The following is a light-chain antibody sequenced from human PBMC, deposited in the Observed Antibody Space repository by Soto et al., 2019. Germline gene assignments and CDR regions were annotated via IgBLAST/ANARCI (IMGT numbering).Light chain of an antibody. CDR1: QSISSY. J-gene: IGKJ1*01. CDR3: QKYGTSPQK. CDR2: AAS. Sequence: DIRITQSPPSLSASVGDRVTITCRASQSISSYLNWYQQKPGKAPKLLIYAASSLQSGVPSRFSGSGSGTEFTLTISRLEPEDFAVYYCQKYGTSPQKFGQGTKVDIK. V-gene: IGKV1-39*02.